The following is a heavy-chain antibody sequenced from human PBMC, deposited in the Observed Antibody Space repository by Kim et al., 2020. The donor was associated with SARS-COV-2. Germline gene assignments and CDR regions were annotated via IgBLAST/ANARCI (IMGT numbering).Heavy chain of an antibody. D-gene: IGHD4-17*01. V-gene: IGHV3-23*01. J-gene: IGHJ4*02. Sequence: GGSLRLSCATSGFTFSSYALSWVRQAPGKGLEYVSLITRTGGSTFYADSVKGRFTISRDTSRDTLYLQMNDLRAGDTAVYYCATKMDGDYWLDNWGQGTLVTVSS. CDR2: ITRTGGST. CDR3: ATKMDGDYWLDN. CDR1: GFTFSSYA.